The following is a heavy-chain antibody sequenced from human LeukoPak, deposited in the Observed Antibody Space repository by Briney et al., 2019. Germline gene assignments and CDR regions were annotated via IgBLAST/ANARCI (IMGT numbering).Heavy chain of an antibody. D-gene: IGHD7-27*01. CDR1: GYTFTSYA. V-gene: IGHV7-4-1*02. CDR2: INTNTGNP. J-gene: IGHJ6*03. Sequence: ASVKVSCNASGYTFTSYAMNWVRQAPGQGLEWMGWINTNTGNPTYAQGFTGRFVFSLDTSVSTAYLQISSLKAEDTAVYYCARGARWGYYYYMDVWGKGTTVTVSS. CDR3: ARGARWGYYYYMDV.